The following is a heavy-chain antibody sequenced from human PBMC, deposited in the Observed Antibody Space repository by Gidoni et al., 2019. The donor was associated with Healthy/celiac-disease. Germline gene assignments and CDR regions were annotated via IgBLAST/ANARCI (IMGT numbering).Heavy chain of an antibody. Sequence: QVQLQQWGAGLLKPSETLSLTCAVYGGSFSGYYWSWIRQPPGKGLEWIGEINHSGSTNYNPSLKSRVTISVDTSKNQFSLKLSSVTAADTAVYYCARGRTPTVTTYGYRRGYFDYWGQGTLVTVSS. J-gene: IGHJ4*02. V-gene: IGHV4-34*01. CDR2: INHSGST. D-gene: IGHD4-4*01. CDR1: GGSFSGYY. CDR3: ARGRTPTVTTYGYRRGYFDY.